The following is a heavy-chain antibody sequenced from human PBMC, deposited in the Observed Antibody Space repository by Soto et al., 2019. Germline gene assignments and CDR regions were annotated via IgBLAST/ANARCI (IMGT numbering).Heavy chain of an antibody. CDR1: GASFSGYY. D-gene: IGHD1-1*01. Sequence: PSETLSLTCAVYGASFSGYYWTWIRQPPGEGLEWIGEINHSGSTNHNPSLKSRVTISVDTSKNQISLKVSSVTAADTAVYYCARASADRTGTTFFDYWGQGTRVTVSS. V-gene: IGHV4-34*01. J-gene: IGHJ4*02. CDR3: ARASADRTGTTFFDY. CDR2: INHSGST.